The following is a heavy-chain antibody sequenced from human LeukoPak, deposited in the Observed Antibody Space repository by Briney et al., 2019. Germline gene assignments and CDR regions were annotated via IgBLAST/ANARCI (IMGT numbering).Heavy chain of an antibody. CDR2: IYPGDSDT. V-gene: IGHV5-51*01. J-gene: IGHJ1*01. CDR1: GYSFTSYW. D-gene: IGHD6-13*01. CDR3: ARVYSSSWYVDEYFHH. Sequence: NHGESLKISCKGSGYSFTSYWIGWVRQMPGKGLEWMGIIYPGDSDTRYSPSFQGQVTISADKSITTAYLQWSSLKASDTAMYYCARVYSSSWYVDEYFHHWGQGTLVTVSS.